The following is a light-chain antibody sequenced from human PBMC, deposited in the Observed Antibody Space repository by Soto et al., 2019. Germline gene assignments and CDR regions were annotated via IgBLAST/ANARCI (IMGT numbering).Light chain of an antibody. CDR1: SSDIGSFNL. Sequence: QSALTQPASVSGSPGQSITISCTGTSSDIGSFNLVSWYQHHPDKAPKLIIYEGNTRPSGVSNRFSGSKSGDTASLTISGLQAEDEADYYCCSYVGNSIPLFGGGTKLTVL. V-gene: IGLV2-23*01. CDR2: EGN. CDR3: CSYVGNSIPL. J-gene: IGLJ2*01.